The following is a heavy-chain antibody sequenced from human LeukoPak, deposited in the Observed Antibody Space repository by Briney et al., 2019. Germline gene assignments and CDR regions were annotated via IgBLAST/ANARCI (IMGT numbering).Heavy chain of an antibody. CDR3: ARGRYISGGAVGDYFDY. J-gene: IGHJ4*02. D-gene: IGHD3-16*01. V-gene: IGHV4-61*02. Sequence: SETLSLTCTVSGGSISSSSYYWSWIRQPAGKGLEWIGRIYTSGSTKYNPSLKSRVTISVDTSKNQFSLKLSSVTAANTAVYYCARGRYISGGAVGDYFDYWGQGTLVTVSS. CDR1: GGSISSSSYY. CDR2: IYTSGST.